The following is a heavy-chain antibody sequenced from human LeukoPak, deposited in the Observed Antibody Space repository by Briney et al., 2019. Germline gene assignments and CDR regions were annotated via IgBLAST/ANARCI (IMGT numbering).Heavy chain of an antibody. CDR1: GFTFSNYA. CDR3: TRDKLELRQFDY. Sequence: GGSLRLSCAASGFTFSNYAMNWVRQAPGKGLEWVGRIKSKTDGDTTDYAAPVKGRFTISRDESKDTLYLQMSSLKAEDTAVYYCTRDKLELRQFDYWGQGTLVTVSS. J-gene: IGHJ4*02. D-gene: IGHD1-7*01. CDR2: IKSKTDGDTT. V-gene: IGHV3-15*01.